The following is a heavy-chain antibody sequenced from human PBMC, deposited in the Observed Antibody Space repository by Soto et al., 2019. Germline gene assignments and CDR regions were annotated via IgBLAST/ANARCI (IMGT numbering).Heavy chain of an antibody. V-gene: IGHV1-69*01. Sequence: QVQLVQSGAEVKKPGSSVKVSCKASGGTFSSYAISWVRQAPGQGLEWMGGIIPIFGTANYAQKFQGRVTITADESTSTDYMELSSLRSEDTAVYYCAREVQYCGGDCYSGYDYWGQGTLVTVSS. D-gene: IGHD2-21*02. CDR3: AREVQYCGGDCYSGYDY. J-gene: IGHJ4*02. CDR2: IIPIFGTA. CDR1: GGTFSSYA.